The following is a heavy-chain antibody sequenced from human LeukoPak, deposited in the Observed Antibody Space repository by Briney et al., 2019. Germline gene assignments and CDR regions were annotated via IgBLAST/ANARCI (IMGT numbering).Heavy chain of an antibody. Sequence: GGSLRLSCAASGFTFSSYAMSWVRQAPGKGLEWVSAISGSRSITYYADSVKGRFTISRDNSKNTLYLQMNSLRAEDTAVYYCAGSQGDLGNAFDIWGQGTMVTVSS. CDR2: ISGSRSIT. J-gene: IGHJ3*02. V-gene: IGHV3-23*01. CDR1: GFTFSSYA. D-gene: IGHD3-16*01. CDR3: AGSQGDLGNAFDI.